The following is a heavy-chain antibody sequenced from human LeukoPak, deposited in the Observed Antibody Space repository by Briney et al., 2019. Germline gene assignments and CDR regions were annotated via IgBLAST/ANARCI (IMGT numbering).Heavy chain of an antibody. CDR3: AKESTVTPGNVNWFDT. CDR2: IHYSGST. D-gene: IGHD4-17*01. Sequence: SETLSLTCTVSGGSISSGTYSWGWIRQPPGKGPEWIGNIHYSGSTYYNPSLQSRVTMSLDTSKNHFSLRLSSVTAADTAVYYCAKESTVTPGNVNWFDTWGQGTLVTVSS. CDR1: GGSISSGTYS. V-gene: IGHV4-39*07. J-gene: IGHJ5*02.